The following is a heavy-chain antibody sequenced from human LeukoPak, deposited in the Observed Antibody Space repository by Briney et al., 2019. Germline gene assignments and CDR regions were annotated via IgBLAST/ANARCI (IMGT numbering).Heavy chain of an antibody. CDR1: GYTLTDYT. V-gene: IGHV7-4-1*02. J-gene: IGHJ4*02. CDR3: ARGGPSDY. D-gene: IGHD3-16*01. Sequence: ASVKVSCKASGYTLTDYTVNWMRQAPGQGLEWMGWINTNTGNPTYAQGFTGRFVFSLDTSVSTAYLEISSLKAEDTAVYYCARGGPSDYWGQRTLVTVSS. CDR2: INTNTGNP.